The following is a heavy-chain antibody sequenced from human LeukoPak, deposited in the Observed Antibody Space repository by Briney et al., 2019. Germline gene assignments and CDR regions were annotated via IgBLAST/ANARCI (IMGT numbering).Heavy chain of an antibody. CDR2: INQESSEK. V-gene: IGHV3-7*01. CDR3: AREVDRSFGY. J-gene: IGHJ4*02. CDR1: GFRFSSFW. Sequence: GGSLRLSCAASGFRFSSFWMSWVRQAPGKGPEWVANINQESSEKYYVDSVRGRSTISRDNAKNSLSLQMNSLRVEDTAVYYCAREVDRSFGYWGQGNVVTVSS. D-gene: IGHD2-15*01.